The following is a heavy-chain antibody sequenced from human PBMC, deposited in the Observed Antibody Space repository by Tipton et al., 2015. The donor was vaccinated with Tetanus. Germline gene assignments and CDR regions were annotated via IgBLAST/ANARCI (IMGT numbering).Heavy chain of an antibody. CDR2: ISYDGSNK. CDR3: AKGAYYYDSSGYYLLDY. CDR1: GFTFSSYA. V-gene: IGHV3-30*04. Sequence: SLGLSCAASGFTFSSYAMHWVRQAPGKGLEWVAVISYDGSNKYYADSVKGRFTISRDNSKNTLYLQMNSLRAEDTAVYYCAKGAYYYDSSGYYLLDYWGQGTLVTVSS. D-gene: IGHD3-22*01. J-gene: IGHJ4*02.